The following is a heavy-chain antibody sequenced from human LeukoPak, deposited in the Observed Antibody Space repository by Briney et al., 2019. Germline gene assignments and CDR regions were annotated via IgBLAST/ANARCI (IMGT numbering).Heavy chain of an antibody. D-gene: IGHD3-16*01. CDR3: ARTLSHCLDF. J-gene: IGHJ4*02. CDR1: GFNLSNYW. CDR2: IKHDGSEK. Sequence: GGSLRLSCVVSGFNLSNYWMNWVRQAPGKGLEWVANIKHDGSEKYYVDPVKGRFSISRDNAKKSLYLQMNSLRAEDTAVYYCARTLSHCLDFWGQGTLVTVSS. V-gene: IGHV3-7*01.